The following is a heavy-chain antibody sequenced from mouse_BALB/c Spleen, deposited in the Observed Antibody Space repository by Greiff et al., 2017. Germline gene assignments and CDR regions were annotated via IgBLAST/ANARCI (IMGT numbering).Heavy chain of an antibody. CDR2: IWSGGST. V-gene: IGHV2-2*02. D-gene: IGHD2-14*01. CDR1: GFSLTSYG. Sequence: QVQLQQSGPGLVQPSQSLSITCTASGFSLTSYGVHWVRQSPGKGLEWLGVIWSGGSTDYNAAFISRLSISKDNSKSPAFFKMNSLQANDTAIYYCARDGRDDVRKGFDDWGQGTTLTVSS. CDR3: ARDGRDDVRKGFDD. J-gene: IGHJ2*01.